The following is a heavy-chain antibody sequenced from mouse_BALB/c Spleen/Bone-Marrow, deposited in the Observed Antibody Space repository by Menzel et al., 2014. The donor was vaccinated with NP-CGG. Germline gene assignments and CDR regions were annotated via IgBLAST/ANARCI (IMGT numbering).Heavy chain of an antibody. J-gene: IGHJ3*01. V-gene: IGHV1-54*01. Sequence: VKLMESGVELVRPGTSVKVSCKASGYAFTNYWIEWVKQRPGQGLEWIGVFNPGSGGINYNERFKGKATLTADKSSNTAYMQLSSLTSDDSAVYFCARELGRGFAYWGQGTLVTVSA. CDR2: FNPGSGGI. CDR3: ARELGRGFAY. D-gene: IGHD4-1*01. CDR1: GYAFTNYW.